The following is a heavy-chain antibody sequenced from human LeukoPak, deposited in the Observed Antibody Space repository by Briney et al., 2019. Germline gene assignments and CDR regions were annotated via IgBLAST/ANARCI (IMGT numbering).Heavy chain of an antibody. D-gene: IGHD6-25*01. CDR3: ARANPPVERGFDP. CDR2: IYHSGST. J-gene: IGHJ5*02. V-gene: IGHV4-4*02. Sequence: ASGTLSLTCAVSGGSISSSNWWSWVRQPPGKGLEWIGEIYHSGSTNYNPSLKSRVTISVDKSKNQFSLKLSSVTAADTAVYYCARANPPVERGFDPWGQGTLVTVSS. CDR1: GGSISSSNW.